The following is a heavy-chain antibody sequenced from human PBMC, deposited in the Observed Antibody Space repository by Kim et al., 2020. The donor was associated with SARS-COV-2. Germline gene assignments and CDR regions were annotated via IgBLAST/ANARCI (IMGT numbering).Heavy chain of an antibody. Sequence: GGSLRLSCTASGFTFGDYAMSWFRQAPGKGLEWVGFIRSKAYGGTTEYAASVKGRFTISRDDSKSIAYLQMNSLKTEDTAVYYCTRVSASPELAGTLAFDYWGQGTLVTVSS. CDR1: GFTFGDYA. CDR2: IRSKAYGGTT. CDR3: TRVSASPELAGTLAFDY. J-gene: IGHJ4*02. D-gene: IGHD1-1*01. V-gene: IGHV3-49*03.